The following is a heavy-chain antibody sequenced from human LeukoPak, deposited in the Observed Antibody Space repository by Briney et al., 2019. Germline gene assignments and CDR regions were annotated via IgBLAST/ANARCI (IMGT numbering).Heavy chain of an antibody. V-gene: IGHV1-2*02. D-gene: IGHD6-19*01. J-gene: IGHJ4*02. CDR1: GYTFTGYY. CDR2: INPNSGGT. Sequence: ASVKVSCKASGYTFTGYYMHWVRQAPGQGLEWMGWINPNSGGTNYAQKFQGRVTMTRDTSISTAYMELSSLRSEDTAVYYCAREVAGRESDYWGQGTLVTVSS. CDR3: AREVAGRESDY.